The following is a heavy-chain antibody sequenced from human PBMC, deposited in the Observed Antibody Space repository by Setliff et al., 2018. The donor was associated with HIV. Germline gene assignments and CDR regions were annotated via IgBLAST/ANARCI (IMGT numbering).Heavy chain of an antibody. V-gene: IGHV3-21*01. Sequence: LRLSCAASGFTFSSYSMNWVRQAPGKGLEWVSSISSTSSYIYYADSVKGRFTISRDNAKNSLYLQMNSLRAEDTAVYYCARDPYYYDSSGYGPRAFDIWGQGTMVTVSS. CDR2: ISSTSSYI. CDR3: ARDPYYYDSSGYGPRAFDI. J-gene: IGHJ3*02. CDR1: GFTFSSYS. D-gene: IGHD3-22*01.